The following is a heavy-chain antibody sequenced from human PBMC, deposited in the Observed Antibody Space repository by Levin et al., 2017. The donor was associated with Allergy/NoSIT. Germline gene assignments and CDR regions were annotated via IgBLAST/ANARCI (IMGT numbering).Heavy chain of an antibody. V-gene: IGHV4-39*01. CDR2: IYYSGST. CDR3: ARRRGLGVGSCFDY. J-gene: IGHJ4*02. D-gene: IGHD2-15*01. CDR1: GGSISSSNYY. Sequence: PSETLSLTCTVSGGSISSSNYYWGWIRQPPGKGLEWIGTIYYSGSTYYSSSLKSRVTISVDTSMNQFSLRLSSVTAADPAVYYCARRRGLGVGSCFDYWGQGTLVTVSS.